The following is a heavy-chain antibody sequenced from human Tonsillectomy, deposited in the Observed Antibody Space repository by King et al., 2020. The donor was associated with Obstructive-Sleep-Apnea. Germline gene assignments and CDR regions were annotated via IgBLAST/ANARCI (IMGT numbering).Heavy chain of an antibody. D-gene: IGHD3-10*01. CDR1: GFTFDDYA. CDR2: ISWNSGSI. CDR3: AKGYGSGTYYGMDV. J-gene: IGHJ6*02. Sequence: QLVQSGGGLVQPGRSLRLSCAASGFTFDDYAMHWVRHAPGKGLEWVSGISWNSGSIGYADSVKGRFTISRDNAKNSLYLQMNSLRAEDTALYYCAKGYGSGTYYGMDVWGQGTTVTVSS. V-gene: IGHV3-9*01.